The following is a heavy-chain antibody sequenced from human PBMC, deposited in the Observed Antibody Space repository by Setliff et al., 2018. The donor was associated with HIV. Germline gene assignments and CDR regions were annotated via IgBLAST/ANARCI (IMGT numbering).Heavy chain of an antibody. Sequence: PGESLKISCQGSGYNFVDYSIAWVRQVPGKGLEWMGSIYPVDSETSYSQSFQGQVTISADKSINTAYLQWTALKASDSAMYYCARPRGNDYAGSGFDNWGQGTLVTVSS. CDR2: IYPVDSET. CDR3: ARPRGNDYAGSGFDN. V-gene: IGHV5-51*01. J-gene: IGHJ4*02. D-gene: IGHD2-2*01. CDR1: GYNFVDYS.